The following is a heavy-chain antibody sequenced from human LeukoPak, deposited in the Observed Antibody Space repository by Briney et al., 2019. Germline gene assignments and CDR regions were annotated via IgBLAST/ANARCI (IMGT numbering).Heavy chain of an antibody. CDR3: ARGGVASTIDY. CDR1: GFTFSSYW. J-gene: IGHJ4*02. D-gene: IGHD6-19*01. Sequence: PGGSLRLSCAASGFTFSSYWMHWVRQAPGRGLVWVSRVHSDGSSTTYADSVKGGFTISRDNAKNTLYLQMNRLRPKYTALYYCARGGVASTIDYWGQGTLVTVSS. V-gene: IGHV3-74*01. CDR2: VHSDGSST.